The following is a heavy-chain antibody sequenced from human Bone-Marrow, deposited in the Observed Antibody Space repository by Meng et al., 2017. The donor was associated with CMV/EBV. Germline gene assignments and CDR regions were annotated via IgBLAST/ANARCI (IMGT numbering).Heavy chain of an antibody. J-gene: IGHJ6*02. CDR1: GFTFSDYY. CDR2: ISSSGSTI. CDR3: ARDPKKGHGTDV. Sequence: GESLKISCAASGFTFSDYYMSWIRQAPGKGLEWVSYISSSGSTIYYADSVKGRFTISRDNAKNSLYLQMNSLRAEDTAVYYWARDPKKGHGTDVWGQRTTVTVSS. V-gene: IGHV3-11*04.